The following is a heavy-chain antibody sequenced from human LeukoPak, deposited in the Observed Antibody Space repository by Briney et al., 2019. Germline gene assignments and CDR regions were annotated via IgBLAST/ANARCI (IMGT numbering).Heavy chain of an antibody. Sequence: SETLSLTCTVSGGSISSGGYYWSWIRQPPGKGLEWTGYIYHSGSTYYNPSLKSRVTISVDRSENQFSLKLSSVTAADTAVYYCARIAVVGTHFDYWGQGTLVTVSS. V-gene: IGHV4-30-2*01. CDR2: IYHSGST. CDR3: ARIAVVGTHFDY. J-gene: IGHJ4*02. CDR1: GGSISSGGYY. D-gene: IGHD6-13*01.